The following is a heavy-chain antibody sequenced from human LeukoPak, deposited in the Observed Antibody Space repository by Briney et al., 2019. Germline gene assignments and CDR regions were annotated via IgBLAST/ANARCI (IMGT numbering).Heavy chain of an antibody. Sequence: SETLSLTCAVSGGSISSGGYSWSWIRQPPGKGLEWIGYIYHNGNTYYSPSLKSRVTISVDRSKNQLSLKLSSVTAADTAMYYCASGGYSYGFDYWGQGTLVTVSS. CDR3: ASGGYSYGFDY. D-gene: IGHD5-18*01. J-gene: IGHJ4*02. V-gene: IGHV4-30-2*01. CDR2: IYHNGNT. CDR1: GGSISSGGYS.